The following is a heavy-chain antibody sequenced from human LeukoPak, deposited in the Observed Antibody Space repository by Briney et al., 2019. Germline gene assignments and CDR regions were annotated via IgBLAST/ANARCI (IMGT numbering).Heavy chain of an antibody. CDR1: GFTFSDQW. V-gene: IGHV3-74*01. CDR2: INGDGSKT. CDR3: ARSESSGYRWGFDP. D-gene: IGHD6-19*01. J-gene: IGHJ5*02. Sequence: PGGSLRLSCAASGFTFSDQWMFWVRQTPGKGLGWVSNINGDGSKTNYANSVKGRFTISRDNSKNTLYLQMNRLRAEDTAVYYCARSESSGYRWGFDPWGQGTLVTVSS.